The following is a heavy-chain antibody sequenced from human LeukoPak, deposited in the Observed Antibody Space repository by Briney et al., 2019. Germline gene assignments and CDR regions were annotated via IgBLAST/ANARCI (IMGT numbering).Heavy chain of an antibody. J-gene: IGHJ4*02. CDR2: IKQDGSEE. D-gene: IGHD3-10*01. V-gene: IGHV3-7*01. CDR1: GFTFRNYW. CDR3: ARWAGVTDC. Sequence: GGSLRLSCLASGFTFRNYWMSWVRQAPGKGPEWVANIKQDGSEEYYVDSVKGRFTISRDNAKNSLNLQMNSLRVEDTAVYYCARWAGVTDCWGQGTPVTVSS.